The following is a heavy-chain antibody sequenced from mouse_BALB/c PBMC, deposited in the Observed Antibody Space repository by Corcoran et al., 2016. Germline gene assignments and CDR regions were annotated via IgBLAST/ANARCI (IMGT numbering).Heavy chain of an antibody. Sequence: QVTLKESGPGILQPSQTLSLTCSFSGFSLSTSGMGVSWIRQPSGKGLEWLAHIYWDDDKRYNPSLKSRLTISKDTSRNQVFLKITSVDTADTATYYCARISTMMNAMDYWGQGTSVTVSS. CDR2: IYWDDDK. CDR3: ARISTMMNAMDY. CDR1: GFSLSTSGMG. D-gene: IGHD2-4*01. V-gene: IGHV8-12*01. J-gene: IGHJ4*01.